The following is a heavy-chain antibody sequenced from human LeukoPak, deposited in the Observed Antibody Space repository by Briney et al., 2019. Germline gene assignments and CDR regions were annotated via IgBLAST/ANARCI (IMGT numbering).Heavy chain of an antibody. CDR2: IIPIFGIA. Sequence: SVKVSCKASGGTFSSYAISWVRQAPGQGLEWMGRIIPIFGIANYAQKFQGRVTITADKSTSTAYMELSSLRSEDTAVYYCAREDSRGYSSDYWGQGTLVTVSS. CDR3: AREDSRGYSSDY. D-gene: IGHD3-22*01. J-gene: IGHJ4*02. V-gene: IGHV1-69*04. CDR1: GGTFSSYA.